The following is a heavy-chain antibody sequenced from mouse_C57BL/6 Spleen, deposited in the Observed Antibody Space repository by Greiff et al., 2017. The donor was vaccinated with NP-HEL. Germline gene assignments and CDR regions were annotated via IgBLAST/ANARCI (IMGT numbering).Heavy chain of an antibody. CDR3: ARVSRTGTLYYFDY. CDR1: GYTFTSYW. J-gene: IGHJ2*01. Sequence: QVQLQQSGAELVKPGASVKMSCKASGYTFTSYWITWVKQRPGQGLEWIGDIYPGSGSTNYNEKFKSKATLTVDTSSSTAYMQLSSLTSEDSAVYYCARVSRTGTLYYFDYWGQGTTLTVSS. V-gene: IGHV1-55*01. D-gene: IGHD4-1*01. CDR2: IYPGSGST.